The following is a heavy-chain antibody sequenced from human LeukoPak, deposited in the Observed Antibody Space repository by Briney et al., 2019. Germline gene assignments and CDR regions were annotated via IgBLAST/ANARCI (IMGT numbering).Heavy chain of an antibody. V-gene: IGHV1-3*01. CDR3: ATAASSSGYYFIFDY. D-gene: IGHD3-22*01. Sequence: GASVKVSCKASGYTFTSYAMHWVRQAPGQRLEWMGWINAGNGNTKYSQKFQGRVTMTEDTSTDTAYMELSSLRSEDTAVYYCATAASSSGYYFIFDYWGQGTLVTVSS. CDR1: GYTFTSYA. J-gene: IGHJ4*02. CDR2: INAGNGNT.